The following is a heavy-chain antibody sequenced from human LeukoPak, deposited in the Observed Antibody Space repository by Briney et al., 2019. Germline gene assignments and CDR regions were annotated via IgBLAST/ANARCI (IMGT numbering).Heavy chain of an antibody. V-gene: IGHV3-74*03. CDR2: ISTDGSST. CDR1: GFTFSNYW. CDR3: ARDRYCTTARCSDY. D-gene: IGHD2-8*01. J-gene: IGHJ4*02. Sequence: GGSPRLSCAASGFTFSNYWMHWVRQAPGKGLVWVSRISTDGSSTTYADSVKGRFTISRDNAKNTLYLEMNSLRAEDTAVYYCARDRYCTTARCSDYWGQGTLVTV.